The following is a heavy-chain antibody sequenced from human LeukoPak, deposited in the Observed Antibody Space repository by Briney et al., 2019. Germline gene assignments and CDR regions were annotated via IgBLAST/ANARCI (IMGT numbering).Heavy chain of an antibody. CDR1: GGSISSYY. CDR2: IYYSGST. V-gene: IGHV4-59*08. J-gene: IGHJ5*02. Sequence: NPSETLSLTCTVSGGSISSYYWSWIRQPPGKGLEWIGYIYYSGSTNYNPSLKSRVTISVDTSKNQFSLKLSSVTAADTAVYYCARRRGVRGVIYWFDPWGQGTLVTVSS. D-gene: IGHD3-10*01. CDR3: ARRRGVRGVIYWFDP.